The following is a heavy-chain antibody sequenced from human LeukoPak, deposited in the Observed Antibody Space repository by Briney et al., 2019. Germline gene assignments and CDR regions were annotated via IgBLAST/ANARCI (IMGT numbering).Heavy chain of an antibody. V-gene: IGHV4-59*08. J-gene: IGHJ4*02. CDR3: TRQGSYFNY. CDR1: GGSINNYY. D-gene: IGHD3-10*01. Sequence: PSATLSLTCTVSGGSINNYYWSWIRQPPGKGLEWIGYIYYNGNTNYDPALKSRVTISVDTSKNQFSLNLSSVTAADTAMYYCTRQGSYFNYWGQGTLVTVSS. CDR2: IYYNGNT.